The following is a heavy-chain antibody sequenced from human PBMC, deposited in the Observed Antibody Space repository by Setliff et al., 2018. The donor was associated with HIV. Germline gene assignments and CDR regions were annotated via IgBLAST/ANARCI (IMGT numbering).Heavy chain of an antibody. CDR2: VYHSGTT. CDR1: GYSISTAYY. D-gene: IGHD3-3*01. CDR3: MRGRSITIFGVAYFDF. V-gene: IGHV4-38-2*01. Sequence: SETLSLTCAVSGYSISTAYYWGWIRQPPGKGLEWIGSVYHSGTTYYNPSLKSRVTISVDMSNNQSSLKVTSVTASDTAVYYCMRGRSITIFGVAYFDFWGQGTQVTVSS. J-gene: IGHJ4*02.